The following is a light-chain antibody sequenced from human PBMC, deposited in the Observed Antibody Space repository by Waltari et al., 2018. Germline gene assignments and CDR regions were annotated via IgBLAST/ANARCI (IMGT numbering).Light chain of an antibody. CDR2: AAS. Sequence: DIQMTQSPSSLFASVGDRVTITFRASQSISSYLNWYQQKPGKAPKLLIYAASSLQRGVPSRFSGSGSGTDFTLTISSLQPEDFATYYCQQSYSTPFTFGPGTKEDIK. J-gene: IGKJ3*01. CDR1: QSISSY. CDR3: QQSYSTPFT. V-gene: IGKV1-39*01.